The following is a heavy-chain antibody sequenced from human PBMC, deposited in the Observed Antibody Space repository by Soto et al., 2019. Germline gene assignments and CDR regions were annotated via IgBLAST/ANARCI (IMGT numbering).Heavy chain of an antibody. J-gene: IGHJ6*02. D-gene: IGHD6-19*01. CDR1: GFTFSSYS. CDR3: AREGAYSSGWYKGSGMDV. CDR2: ISSSCSTI. Sequence: GGSLRLSCAASGFTFSSYSMNWVRQAPGKGLEWVSYISSSCSTIYYADSVKGRFTISRDNAKNSLYLQMNSLRDEDTAVYYCAREGAYSSGWYKGSGMDVWGQGTTVTVSS. V-gene: IGHV3-48*02.